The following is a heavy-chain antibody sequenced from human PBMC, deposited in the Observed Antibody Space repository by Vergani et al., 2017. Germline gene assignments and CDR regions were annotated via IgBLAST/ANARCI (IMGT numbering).Heavy chain of an antibody. CDR1: GFTFSNAW. CDR3: ARDNGRGKWFGGDRWFDP. D-gene: IGHD3-10*01. V-gene: IGHV3-21*04. Sequence: EVQLVESGGGLVKPGGSLRLSCAASGFTFSNAWMSWVRQAPGKGLEWVSSISSSSSYIYYADSVKGRFTISRDNAKNSLYLQMNSLRAEDTAVYYCARDNGRGKWFGGDRWFDPWGQGTLVTVSS. J-gene: IGHJ5*02. CDR2: ISSSSSYI.